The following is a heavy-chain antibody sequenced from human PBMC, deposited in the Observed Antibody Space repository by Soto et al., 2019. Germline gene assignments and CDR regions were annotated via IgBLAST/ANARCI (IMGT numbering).Heavy chain of an antibody. J-gene: IGHJ6*02. V-gene: IGHV4-59*01. CDR3: ARASTQEPYYYYYYGMDV. D-gene: IGHD2-2*01. Sequence: SEALSLTCTVSGGSISSYYWSWIRQPPGKGLEWIGYIYYSGSTNYNPSLKSRVTISVDTSKNQFSLKLSSVTAADTAVYYCARASTQEPYYYYYYGMDVWGQGTTVTVSS. CDR2: IYYSGST. CDR1: GGSISSYY.